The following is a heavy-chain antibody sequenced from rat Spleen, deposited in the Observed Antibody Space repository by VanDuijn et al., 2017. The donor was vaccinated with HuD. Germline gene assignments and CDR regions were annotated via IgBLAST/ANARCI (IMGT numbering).Heavy chain of an antibody. CDR2: LSTRCGRT. J-gene: IGHJ2*01. CDR3: ARSVFDY. CDR1: GFTFSKFD. V-gene: IGHV5-25*01. Sequence: EMQLVESGGGLVQPGRSLKLSCAASGFTFSKFDMAVVRQAPTKGLEWVASLSTRCGRTFYRVPVKGRFIVSRYYAKTTLSLQMYTLRYEVTAPYSLARSVFDYLVQGGMVTVSS.